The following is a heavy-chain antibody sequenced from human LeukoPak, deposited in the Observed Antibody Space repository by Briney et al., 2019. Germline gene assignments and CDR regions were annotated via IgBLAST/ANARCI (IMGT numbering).Heavy chain of an antibody. CDR3: VRTNPWDLTYYFDY. D-gene: IGHD1-14*01. CDR1: GGSIKSHF. CDR2: IFHSGST. V-gene: IGHV4-59*11. J-gene: IGHJ4*02. Sequence: SETPSLTCTVSGGSIKSHFWSWVRQPPGKRLEWIGYIFHSGSTNYNPSLKSRVTISVDTSKNQFSLRLTSVTAADTAVYYCVRTNPWDLTYYFDYWGQGTLVTVSS.